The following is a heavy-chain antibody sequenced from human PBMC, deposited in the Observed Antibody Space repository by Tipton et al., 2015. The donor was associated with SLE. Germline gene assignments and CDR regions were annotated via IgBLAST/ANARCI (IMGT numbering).Heavy chain of an antibody. Sequence: TLSLTCTVSGGSISSSSYYWSWIRQPAGKGLEWIGRIYTSGSTHYNPSLKSRVTMSVDTSKNQFSLKLSSVTAADTAVYYCARDQDNWSPALFDIWGQGTMVTVSS. V-gene: IGHV4-61*02. CDR2: IYTSGST. CDR1: GGSISSSSYY. J-gene: IGHJ3*02. CDR3: ARDQDNWSPALFDI. D-gene: IGHD1-20*01.